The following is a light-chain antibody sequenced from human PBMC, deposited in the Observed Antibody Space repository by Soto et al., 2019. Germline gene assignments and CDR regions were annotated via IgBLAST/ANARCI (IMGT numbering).Light chain of an antibody. V-gene: IGLV2-14*03. Sequence: QSVLTQPASVSGSPGQSITISCTGTSSDIGGYNYVSWYQQLPGKVPKLIIYDVSNRPSGVSDHFSDSKSGNAASLPISRLQAEDEADFSCSSYTITSTLSVFGTGTKMTV. CDR2: DVS. CDR3: SSYTITSTLSV. J-gene: IGLJ1*01. CDR1: SSDIGGYNY.